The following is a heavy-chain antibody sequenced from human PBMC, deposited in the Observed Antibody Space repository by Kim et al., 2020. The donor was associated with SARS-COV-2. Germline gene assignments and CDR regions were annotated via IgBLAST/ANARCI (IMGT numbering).Heavy chain of an antibody. J-gene: IGHJ6*03. V-gene: IGHV4-34*01. Sequence: SETLSLTCAVYGGSFSGYYWSWIRQPPGKGLEWIGEINHSGSTNYNPSLKSRVTISVDTSKNQFSLKLSSVTAADTAVYYCARLNWGSARRYMDVWGKGTTVTVSS. D-gene: IGHD7-27*01. CDR3: ARLNWGSARRYMDV. CDR1: GGSFSGYY. CDR2: INHSGST.